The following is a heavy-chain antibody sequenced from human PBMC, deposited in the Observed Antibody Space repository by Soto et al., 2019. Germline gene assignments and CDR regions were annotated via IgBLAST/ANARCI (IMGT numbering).Heavy chain of an antibody. CDR1: GGSISSYY. CDR3: ARGATVTYDAFDI. D-gene: IGHD4-17*01. Sequence: PSETLSLTCTVSGGSISSYYWSWIRQPPGKGLEWIGYIYYSGSTNYNPSLKSRVTISVDTSKNQFSLKLSSVTAADTAVYYCARGATVTYDAFDIWGQGTMVTVS. J-gene: IGHJ3*02. CDR2: IYYSGST. V-gene: IGHV4-59*01.